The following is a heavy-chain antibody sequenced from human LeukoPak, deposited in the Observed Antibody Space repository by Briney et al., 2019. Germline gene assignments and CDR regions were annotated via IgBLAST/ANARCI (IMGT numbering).Heavy chain of an antibody. CDR3: AQGGYFAFDF. D-gene: IGHD2-2*03. CDR1: GFTFSTYD. J-gene: IGHJ3*01. V-gene: IGHV3-23*01. Sequence: VGSLRLSCEASGFTFSTYDMQWVRQAPGKGLEWVSGINRSGRTYYTDSVKGRFTISRDNSKSTLYLEMNSLRAEDTAVYYCAQGGYFAFDFWGQGTMVTVSS. CDR2: INRSGRT.